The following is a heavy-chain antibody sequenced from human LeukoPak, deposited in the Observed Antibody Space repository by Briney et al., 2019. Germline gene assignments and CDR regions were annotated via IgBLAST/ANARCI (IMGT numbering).Heavy chain of an antibody. Sequence: GSLRLSCAGAGFTFSVYAMSWVRQPPGKGLEWIGEINHSGSTNYNPSLKSRVTISVDTSKNQFSLKLSSVTAADTAVYYCASVVPADYWGQGTLVTVSS. D-gene: IGHD2-2*01. CDR3: ASVVPADY. V-gene: IGHV4-34*01. J-gene: IGHJ4*02. CDR1: GFTFSVYA. CDR2: INHSGST.